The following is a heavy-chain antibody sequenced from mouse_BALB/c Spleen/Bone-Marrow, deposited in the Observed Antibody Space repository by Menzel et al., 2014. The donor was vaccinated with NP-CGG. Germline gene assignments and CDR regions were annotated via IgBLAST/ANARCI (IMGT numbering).Heavy chain of an antibody. D-gene: IGHD3-2*02. V-gene: IGHV14-3*02. Sequence: EVHLVESGAELVKPGASVKLSCTASGFNIKDTYMHWVKQRPEQGLEWIGRIDPANGNTKSDPKFQGKATITADTSSNTAYLQLSSPTSEDTAVYYCAREATYAMDYWGQGTSVTISS. CDR2: IDPANGNT. J-gene: IGHJ4*01. CDR1: GFNIKDTY. CDR3: AREATYAMDY.